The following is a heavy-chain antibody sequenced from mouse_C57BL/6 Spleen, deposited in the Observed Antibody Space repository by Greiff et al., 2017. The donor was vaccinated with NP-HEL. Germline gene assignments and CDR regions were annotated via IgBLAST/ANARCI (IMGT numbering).Heavy chain of an antibody. CDR1: GYTFTTYP. CDR2: FHPYNDDT. D-gene: IGHD2-4*01. V-gene: IGHV1-47*01. Sequence: VQLVESGAELVKPGASVKMSCTASGYTFTTYPIEWMKQNHGKSLEWIGNFHPYNDDTKYNEKFKGKATLTVEKSSSTVYLELSRLTSDDSAVYYCAREENYDGGWYFDVWGTGTTVTVSS. J-gene: IGHJ1*03. CDR3: AREENYDGGWYFDV.